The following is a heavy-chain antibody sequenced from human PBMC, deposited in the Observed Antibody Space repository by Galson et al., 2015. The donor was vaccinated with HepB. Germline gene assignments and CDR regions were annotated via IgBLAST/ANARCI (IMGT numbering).Heavy chain of an antibody. CDR2: IYSGGST. D-gene: IGHD3-10*01. CDR1: GFTVSSNY. J-gene: IGHJ6*02. Sequence: SLRLSCAASGFTVSSNYVSWVRQAPGKGLEWVSVIYSGGSTYYADSVKGRFTISRDNSKNTLYLQMNSLRAEDTAVYYCARAPVWFGELSEDAGMDVWGQGTTVTVSS. V-gene: IGHV3-66*01. CDR3: ARAPVWFGELSEDAGMDV.